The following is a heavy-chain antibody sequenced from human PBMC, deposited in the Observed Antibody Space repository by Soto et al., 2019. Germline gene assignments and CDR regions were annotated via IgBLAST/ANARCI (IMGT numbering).Heavy chain of an antibody. CDR3: ARHLSNYDFWSGYRNWFDP. Sequence: PAETLSLTCTVSGGSISSYYWSWIRQPPGKGLEWIGYIYYSGSTNYNPSLKSRVTISVDTSKNQFSLKLSSVTAADTAVYYCARHLSNYDFWSGYRNWFDPWGQGTPGTVS. CDR1: GGSISSYY. J-gene: IGHJ5*02. V-gene: IGHV4-59*01. D-gene: IGHD3-3*01. CDR2: IYYSGST.